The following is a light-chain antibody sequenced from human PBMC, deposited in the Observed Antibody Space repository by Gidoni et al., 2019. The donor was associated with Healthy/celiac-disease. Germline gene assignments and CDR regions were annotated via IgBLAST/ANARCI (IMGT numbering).Light chain of an antibody. V-gene: IGKV4-1*01. CDR1: PSVLYSSNTKNY. CDR2: WAS. Sequence: DTVMPHSPDPLAVSLGERATINCKSSPSVLYSSNTKNYLAWYQQKPGQPPKLLIYWASTRESGVPDRFSGSGSGTDFTLTISSLQAEDVAVYYCQQYYSTPLTFGGGTKVEIK. J-gene: IGKJ4*01. CDR3: QQYYSTPLT.